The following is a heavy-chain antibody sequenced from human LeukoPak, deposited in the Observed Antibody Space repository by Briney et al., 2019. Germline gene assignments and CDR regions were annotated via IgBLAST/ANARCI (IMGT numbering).Heavy chain of an antibody. Sequence: SETLSLTCAVSGYSISSGYYWGWIRQPPGKGLEWIGSIYHSGSTYYNPSLKSRVTISVDTSKNQFSLKLSSVTAAGTAAYYCARLEGVDYWGQGTLVTVSS. D-gene: IGHD3-10*01. CDR3: ARLEGVDY. CDR1: GYSISSGYY. CDR2: IYHSGST. V-gene: IGHV4-38-2*01. J-gene: IGHJ4*02.